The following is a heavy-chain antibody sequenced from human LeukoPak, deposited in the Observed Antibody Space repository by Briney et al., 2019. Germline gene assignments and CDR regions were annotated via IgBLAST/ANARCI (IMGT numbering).Heavy chain of an antibody. CDR3: ARDADFEH. CDR2: IKQDGSGK. Sequence: GGSLRLSCAVSGITFSRYWMSWVRQAPGKGLEWVANIKQDGSGKNYVDSVKGRFTISRDNAKNSLYLQMNSLRAEDTAVYYCARDADFEHWGQGTLVTVSS. J-gene: IGHJ4*02. V-gene: IGHV3-7*04. CDR1: GITFSRYW.